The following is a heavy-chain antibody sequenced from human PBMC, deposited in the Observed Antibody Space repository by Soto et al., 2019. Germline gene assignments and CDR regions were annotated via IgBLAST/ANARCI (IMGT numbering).Heavy chain of an antibody. CDR3: ARGPSGDKIDY. Sequence: SETLSLTCTVSGGSISSAAYCWSWIRQSPDKGLEWIGHIYDGGTTYSSPSLKGRVTISADTSETQFSLKLSTVSAADTAVYYCARGPSGDKIDYWGQGIQVT. CDR1: GGSISSAAYC. V-gene: IGHV4-30-4*01. J-gene: IGHJ4*02. CDR2: IYDGGTT. D-gene: IGHD7-27*01.